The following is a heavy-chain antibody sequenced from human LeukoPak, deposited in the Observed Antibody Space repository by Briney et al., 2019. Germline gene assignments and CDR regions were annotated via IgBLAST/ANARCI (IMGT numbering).Heavy chain of an antibody. Sequence: GGSLRLSCAASGFTFSSYWMHWVRQAPGKGLVWVSRINSDGSSTSYADSVKGRFTISRDNAKNTLYLQMNSLRAEDTAVYYCARGRGGYYYYYYMDVWGKGTTVTVSS. CDR2: INSDGSST. V-gene: IGHV3-74*01. D-gene: IGHD2-15*01. J-gene: IGHJ6*03. CDR3: ARGRGGYYYYYYMDV. CDR1: GFTFSSYW.